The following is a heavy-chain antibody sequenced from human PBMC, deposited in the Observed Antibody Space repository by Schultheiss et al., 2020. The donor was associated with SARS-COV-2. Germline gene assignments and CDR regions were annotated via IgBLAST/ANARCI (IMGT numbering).Heavy chain of an antibody. V-gene: IGHV3-7*01. CDR1: GFTFSSYE. CDR2: IKQDGSEK. J-gene: IGHJ3*02. CDR3: ARDSGYCSSTSCYDAFDI. D-gene: IGHD2-2*03. Sequence: GGSLRLSCAASGFTFSSYEMNWVRQAPGKGLEWVANIKQDGSEKYYVDSVKGRFTISRDNAKNSLYLQMNSLRAEDTAVYYCARDSGYCSSTSCYDAFDIWGQGTMVTVSS.